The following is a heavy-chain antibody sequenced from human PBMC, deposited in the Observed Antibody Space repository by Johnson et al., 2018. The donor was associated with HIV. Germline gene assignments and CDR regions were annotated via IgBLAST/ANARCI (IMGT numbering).Heavy chain of an antibody. Sequence: QVQLVESGGGLVKSGGSLRLSCAASGFTLSDHYMSWIRQPPGKGLEWISYISSSGSTLDYADSVKGRFIISRDTAKKSLYLQMNSLRGEDTAVYYCAREGTYEPLHRIYDYGDYPAFDIWGRGTMVTVSS. D-gene: IGHD4-17*01. CDR3: AREGTYEPLHRIYDYGDYPAFDI. J-gene: IGHJ3*02. CDR1: GFTLSDHY. CDR2: ISSSGSTL. V-gene: IGHV3-11*04.